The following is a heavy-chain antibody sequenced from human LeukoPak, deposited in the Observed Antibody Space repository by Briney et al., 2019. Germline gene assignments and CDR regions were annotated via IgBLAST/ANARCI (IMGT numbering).Heavy chain of an antibody. D-gene: IGHD3-22*01. J-gene: IGHJ4*02. V-gene: IGHV1-2*02. Sequence: ASVKVSCKASGYTFTSYGISWVRQAPGQGLEWMGWVNPNSGGTNYAQKFQGRVTMTRDTSISTAYMELSRLRSDDTAVYYCARMVVALEDYWGQGALVAVSS. CDR1: GYTFTSYG. CDR2: VNPNSGGT. CDR3: ARMVVALEDY.